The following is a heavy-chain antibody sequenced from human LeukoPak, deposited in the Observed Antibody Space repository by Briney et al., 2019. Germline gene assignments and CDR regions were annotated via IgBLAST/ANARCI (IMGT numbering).Heavy chain of an antibody. Sequence: PSETLSLTGTVSGGSTSSSYWSWIRQPPGKRLDWIGYIYYSGSTSYNPSLKSRVTISVDTSKNQFSLKLNSVTAADTAVYYCARQGPLTTAVTTRTNPFDYWGQGTLVTVSS. CDR1: GGSTSSSY. D-gene: IGHD4-11*01. V-gene: IGHV4-59*08. CDR2: IYYSGST. J-gene: IGHJ4*02. CDR3: ARQGPLTTAVTTRTNPFDY.